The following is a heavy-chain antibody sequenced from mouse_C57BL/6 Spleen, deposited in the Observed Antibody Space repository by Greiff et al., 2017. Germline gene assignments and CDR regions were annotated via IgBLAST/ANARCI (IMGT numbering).Heavy chain of an antibody. J-gene: IGHJ3*01. D-gene: IGHD1-1*01. CDR3: AHYYCSSWFAY. CDR2: INPNNGGT. CDR1: GYTFTDYN. Sequence: VQLQQSGPELVKPGASVKMSCKASGYTFTDYNMHWVKQSHGKSLEWIGYINPNNGGTSYNQKFKGKATLTVNKSSSTAYMELRSLTSEDSAVYYCAHYYCSSWFAYWGQGTLVTVSA. V-gene: IGHV1-22*01.